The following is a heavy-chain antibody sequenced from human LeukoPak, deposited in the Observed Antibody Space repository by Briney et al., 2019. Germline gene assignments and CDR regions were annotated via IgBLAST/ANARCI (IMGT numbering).Heavy chain of an antibody. CDR1: GGSISSGSYY. CDR2: FYTSGST. CDR3: ARDPSITIFGVAHYYSMDV. J-gene: IGHJ6*03. Sequence: ASQTLSLTCTVSGGSISSGSYYWSWTQQPAGKGLEWIGRFYTSGSTNYNPSLKSRVTISVDTSKNQFSLKLSSVTAADTAVYYCARDPSITIFGVAHYYSMDVWGKGTTVTVSS. D-gene: IGHD3-3*01. V-gene: IGHV4-61*02.